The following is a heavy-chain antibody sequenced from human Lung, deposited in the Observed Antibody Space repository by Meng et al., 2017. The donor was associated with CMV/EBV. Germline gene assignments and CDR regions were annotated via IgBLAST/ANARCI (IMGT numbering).Heavy chain of an antibody. CDR3: TTVPYDYGDYVSDY. CDR1: GFTFSNAW. CDR2: IKSKTDGGTT. D-gene: IGHD4-17*01. V-gene: IGHV3-15*01. Sequence: SXAASGFTFSNAWMSWVRQAPGKGLEWVGRIKSKTDGGTTDYAAPVKGRFTISRDDSKNTLYLQMNSLKTEDTAVYYCTTVPYDYGDYVSDYWGQGXLVTVSS. J-gene: IGHJ4*02.